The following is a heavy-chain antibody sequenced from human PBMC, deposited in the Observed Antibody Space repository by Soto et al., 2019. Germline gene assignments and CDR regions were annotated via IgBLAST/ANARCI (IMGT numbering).Heavy chain of an antibody. V-gene: IGHV4-39*01. Sequence: SETLSLTCIVSGESISSSSYYWGWIRQPPGKGLEWIGSIYYSARTYYDPSFKSRATKCIDAPKNQFSLKLSSVTVTDTAVYYCVRQRKTVVTQVYFGHWGQRALVGVFS. J-gene: IGHJ4*02. D-gene: IGHD2-21*02. CDR2: IYYSART. CDR3: VRQRKTVVTQVYFGH. CDR1: GESISSSSYY.